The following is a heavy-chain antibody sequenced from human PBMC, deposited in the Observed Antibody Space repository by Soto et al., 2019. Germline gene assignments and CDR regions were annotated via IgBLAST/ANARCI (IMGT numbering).Heavy chain of an antibody. D-gene: IGHD1-26*01. V-gene: IGHV4-34*01. J-gene: IGHJ4*02. CDR2: INHLGSI. CDR3: ARTSYPNRGNPGPFDY. Sequence: TSETLSLTCVVSGGSLSDYFWSWIRQPPGMALEWIGEINHLGSINYNPSLKSRVTISVDTSKNQFSLKLSSVTAADTAVYYCARTSYPNRGNPGPFDYWGQGTLVTVSS. CDR1: GGSLSDYF.